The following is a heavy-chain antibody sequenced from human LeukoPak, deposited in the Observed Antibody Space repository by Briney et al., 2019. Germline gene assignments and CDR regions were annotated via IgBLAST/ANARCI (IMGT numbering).Heavy chain of an antibody. J-gene: IGHJ4*02. Sequence: GGSLRPSYAASGFTFSSYAMSWVRQAPGKGLEWVSAISGSGGSTYYADSVKGRFTISRDNSKNTLYLQMNSLRAEDTAVYYCAKRSMGATKLDYFDYWGQGTLVTVSS. CDR3: AKRSMGATKLDYFDY. CDR1: GFTFSSYA. V-gene: IGHV3-23*01. CDR2: ISGSGGST. D-gene: IGHD1-26*01.